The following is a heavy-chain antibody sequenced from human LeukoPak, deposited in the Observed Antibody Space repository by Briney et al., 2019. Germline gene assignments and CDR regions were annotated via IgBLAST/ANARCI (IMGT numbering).Heavy chain of an antibody. J-gene: IGHJ4*02. CDR1: GFTFSSYA. CDR2: ISGSGGST. CDR3: AKASDIVVVVAATLDY. Sequence: PGGSLRLSCAASGFTFSSYAMSWVRQAPGKGLEWVSAISGSGGSTYYADSVKGRFTISRDNSKNTLYLQMNSLRAEDTAVYYCAKASDIVVVVAATLDYWGQGTLVTVSS. D-gene: IGHD2-15*01. V-gene: IGHV3-23*01.